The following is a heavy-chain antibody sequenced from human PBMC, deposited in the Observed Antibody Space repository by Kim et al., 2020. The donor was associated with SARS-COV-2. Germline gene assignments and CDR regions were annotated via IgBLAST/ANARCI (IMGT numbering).Heavy chain of an antibody. V-gene: IGHV4-59*08. D-gene: IGHD2-8*01. CDR2: VHSDGSA. CDR3: VRHNGKFYFDY. CDR1: GDSMNGYF. Sequence: SETLSLTCSVSGDSMNGYFWSWIRQPPGKGLEWIGYVHSDGSANYDPSIQSRDTISIQKSEKQFSLKLASVTARDTAVHYSVRHNGKFYFDYGAQGTL. J-gene: IGHJ4*02.